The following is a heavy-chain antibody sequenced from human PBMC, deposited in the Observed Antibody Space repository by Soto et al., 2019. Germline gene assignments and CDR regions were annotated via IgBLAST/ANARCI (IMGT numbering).Heavy chain of an antibody. J-gene: IGHJ6*02. Sequence: QEQLEQSGAEVKKPGAAVKVSCKASGYSFTKYDFNWVRQATGQGLEWLGWVNPISGNTENAQNFQGRVTLTVNTSTSTAFMELSSLRSGDTAIYYCATSRINMIRGVFYYGLDVWGHGTTVTVSS. CDR2: VNPISGNT. CDR1: GYSFTKYD. D-gene: IGHD3-10*01. CDR3: ATSRINMIRGVFYYGLDV. V-gene: IGHV1-8*01.